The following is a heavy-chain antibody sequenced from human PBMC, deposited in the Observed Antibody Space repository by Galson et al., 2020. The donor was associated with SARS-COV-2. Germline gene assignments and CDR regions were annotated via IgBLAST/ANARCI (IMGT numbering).Heavy chain of an antibody. J-gene: IGHJ6*02. Sequence: GGSLRLSCAASGFTFSSYEMNWVRQAPGKGLEWVSYISSSGSTIYYADSVKGRFTISRDNAKNSLYLQMNSLRAEDTAVYYCARADPYDFWSGYYYYGMDVWGQGTTVTVSS. CDR2: ISSSGSTI. D-gene: IGHD3-3*01. V-gene: IGHV3-48*03. CDR1: GFTFSSYE. CDR3: ARADPYDFWSGYYYYGMDV.